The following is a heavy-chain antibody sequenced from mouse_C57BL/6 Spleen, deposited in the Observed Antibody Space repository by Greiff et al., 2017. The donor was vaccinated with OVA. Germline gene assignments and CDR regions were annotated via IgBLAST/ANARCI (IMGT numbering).Heavy chain of an antibody. D-gene: IGHD2-4*01. CDR2: IYPRSGNT. J-gene: IGHJ2*01. CDR1: GYTFISYG. V-gene: IGHV1-81*01. Sequence: VQLQQSGAELARPGASVKLSCKASGYTFISYGISWVKQRTGQGLEWIGEIYPRSGNTYYNEKFKGKATLTADKSSSTAYMELRSLTSEDSAVYYCARGDYDYHFDYWGQGTTLTVSS. CDR3: ARGDYDYHFDY.